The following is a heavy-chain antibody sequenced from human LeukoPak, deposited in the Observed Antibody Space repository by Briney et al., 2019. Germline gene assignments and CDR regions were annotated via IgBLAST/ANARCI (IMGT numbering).Heavy chain of an antibody. Sequence: GGSLRLSCAASGFTFSSFWMHWVRHAPGQEPVWVSGIKTDGSDTRYADSVKGRFTISRDNAKSTLYLQMNSLRAEDTAVYYCAKDQNSRLSQWFDPWGQGTLVTVSS. D-gene: IGHD1/OR15-1a*01. CDR3: AKDQNSRLSQWFDP. V-gene: IGHV3-74*01. CDR2: IKTDGSDT. J-gene: IGHJ5*02. CDR1: GFTFSSFW.